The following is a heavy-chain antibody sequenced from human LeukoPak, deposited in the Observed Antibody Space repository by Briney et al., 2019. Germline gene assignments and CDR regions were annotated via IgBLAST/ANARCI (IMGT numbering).Heavy chain of an antibody. CDR1: GGSISGSSYY. CDR2: FSYTGRT. V-gene: IGHV4-39*02. D-gene: IGHD1-14*01. Sequence: SETLSLTCSVSGGSISGSSYYWGWIRQPPGKGLEWIGSFSYTGRTYYNPSLRSRVTISVDTSKNQFSLKLNSVTAADTAVYYCARGLGGTTDYWGQGTLVTVSS. J-gene: IGHJ4*02. CDR3: ARGLGGTTDY.